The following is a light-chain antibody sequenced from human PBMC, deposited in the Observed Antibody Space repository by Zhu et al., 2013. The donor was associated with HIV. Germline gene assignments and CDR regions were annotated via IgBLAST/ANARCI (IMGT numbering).Light chain of an antibody. V-gene: IGKV1-39*01. CDR2: AAT. Sequence: DIQMTQSPSSLSASVGDRVSITCRATQSISSYLSWYQQKPGKAPNLLIYAATTLQSGVPSRFSGSGSGTDFTLTISSLQPEDSATYYCQQSYSTPRTFGQGRRWRS. J-gene: IGKJ1*01. CDR1: QSISSY. CDR3: QQSYSTPRT.